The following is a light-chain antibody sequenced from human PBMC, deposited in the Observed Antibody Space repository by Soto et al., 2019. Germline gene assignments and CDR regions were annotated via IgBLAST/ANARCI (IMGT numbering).Light chain of an antibody. V-gene: IGKV3-20*01. J-gene: IGKJ1*01. CDR2: GAS. Sequence: VVEMSAGTVSLYKQERATLSCMASQTISSRYLTWYQQKPGQVPRLLIYGASSRATGIPDRFSGSGSGTDFTLTISRLEPEDVAVYYCQHSGNSHGTFGQGTKV. CDR1: QTISSRY. CDR3: QHSGNSHGT.